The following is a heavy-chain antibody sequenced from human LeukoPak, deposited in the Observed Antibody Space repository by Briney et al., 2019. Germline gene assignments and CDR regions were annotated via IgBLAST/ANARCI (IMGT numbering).Heavy chain of an antibody. D-gene: IGHD3-16*02. V-gene: IGHV3-21*01. CDR3: ARDYSDYVWGSYRPYYFDY. Sequence: GGSLRLFCAASGFTFSSYSMNWVRQAPGKGLEWVSSISSSSSNIYYADSVKGRFTIYRDNAKNSLYLQMNSLRAEDTAVYYCARDYSDYVWGSYRPYYFDYWGQGTLVTVSS. J-gene: IGHJ4*02. CDR2: ISSSSSNI. CDR1: GFTFSSYS.